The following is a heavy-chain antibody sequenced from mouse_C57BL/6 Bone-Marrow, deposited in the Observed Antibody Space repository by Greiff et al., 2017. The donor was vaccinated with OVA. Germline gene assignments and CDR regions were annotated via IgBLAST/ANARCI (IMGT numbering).Heavy chain of an antibody. CDR3: ARGGSTMVTTGYFDD. Sequence: VQLQQPGAELVKPGASVKLSCKASGYTFTSYWMHWVKQRPGRGLEWIGRIDPNSGGTKYNEKFKSKATLTVDKPSSTAYMQLSSLTSDDSAVYYCARGGSTMVTTGYFDDWGQGTTLTVSS. CDR2: IDPNSGGT. V-gene: IGHV1-72*01. J-gene: IGHJ2*01. D-gene: IGHD2-2*01. CDR1: GYTFTSYW.